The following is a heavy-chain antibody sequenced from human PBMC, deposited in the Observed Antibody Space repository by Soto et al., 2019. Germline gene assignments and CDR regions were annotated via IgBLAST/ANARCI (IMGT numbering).Heavy chain of an antibody. D-gene: IGHD3-3*01. Sequence: SETLSLTCTVSGGSFSSGGYYWSWIRQHPGKGLEWIGYIYYSGRTYYNPSLKSRVTISVDTSKNHFSLKLSSVTAADTAVYYCARNGRVLEWLLPNYYYYGMDVWGQGTTVTVSS. CDR3: ARNGRVLEWLLPNYYYYGMDV. V-gene: IGHV4-31*03. J-gene: IGHJ6*02. CDR2: IYYSGRT. CDR1: GGSFSSGGYY.